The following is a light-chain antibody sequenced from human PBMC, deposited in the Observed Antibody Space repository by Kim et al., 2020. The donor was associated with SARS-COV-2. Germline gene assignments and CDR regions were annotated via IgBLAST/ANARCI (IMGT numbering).Light chain of an antibody. J-gene: IGKJ1*01. V-gene: IGKV3-20*01. CDR1: QSVSSTS. CDR2: GAS. CDR3: QQYETAPLT. Sequence: EVVLTQSPGTLSLSPGERATLYCRASQSVSSTSLAWYQHKPGQAPRLLIYGASSRATGIPDRFSGSGSGTDFTLTIRRLEPEDFAVYYCQQYETAPLTFRQGTKVDIK.